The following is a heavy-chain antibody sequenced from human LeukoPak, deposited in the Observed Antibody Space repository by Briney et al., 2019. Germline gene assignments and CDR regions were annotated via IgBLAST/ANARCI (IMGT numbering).Heavy chain of an antibody. J-gene: IGHJ4*02. CDR3: ACSAAVALFGDY. CDR1: GGSFSGYY. V-gene: IGHV4-34*01. D-gene: IGHD6-19*01. CDR2: INHSGST. Sequence: SETLSLTCAVYGGSFSGYYWSWIRQPPGKGLEWIGEINHSGSTNYNPSLKSRVTISVDKSKNQFSLKLSSVTAADTAVYYCACSAAVALFGDYWGQGTLVTVSS.